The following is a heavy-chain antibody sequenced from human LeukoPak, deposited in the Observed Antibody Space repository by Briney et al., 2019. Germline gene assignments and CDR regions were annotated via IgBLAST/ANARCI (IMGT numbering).Heavy chain of an antibody. CDR1: GFTFSLYW. Sequence: GGSLRLSCAASGFTFSLYWMHWVRQAPGKGLVWVSRINSDGSSIRYAGSVKGRFTISRDSAKKTVYLQMNSLRVEDTAVYYCARGGCTDGNCYSGGYWGQGTLVTVSS. CDR2: INSDGSSI. V-gene: IGHV3-74*01. D-gene: IGHD2-21*02. J-gene: IGHJ4*02. CDR3: ARGGCTDGNCYSGGY.